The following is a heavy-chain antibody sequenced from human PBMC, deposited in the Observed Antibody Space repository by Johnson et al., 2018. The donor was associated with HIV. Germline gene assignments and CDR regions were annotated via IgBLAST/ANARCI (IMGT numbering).Heavy chain of an antibody. D-gene: IGHD3-16*01. J-gene: IGHJ3*02. CDR1: GFTFSSYA. V-gene: IGHV3-30*04. CDR3: ARDWDPGEPMGAFDI. CDR2: ISYDGSNK. Sequence: QVQLVESGGGVVQPGRSLRLSCAASGFTFSSYAMHWVRQAPGKGLEWVAVISYDGSNKYYADSVKGRFTISRDNSKNTLHLQMNSLRAEDTAVYYCARDWDPGEPMGAFDIWGQGTMVTVSS.